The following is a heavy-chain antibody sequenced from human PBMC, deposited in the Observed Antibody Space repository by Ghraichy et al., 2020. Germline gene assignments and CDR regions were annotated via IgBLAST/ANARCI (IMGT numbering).Heavy chain of an antibody. D-gene: IGHD6-13*01. CDR2: INPSGGST. Sequence: ASVKVSCKASGYTFTSDYMHWVRQAPGQGLEWIGIINPSGGSTSYAQKFQGRLTMTRDTSTSTVYMELSSLRSEDTAVYYCARDRVAARGIWEYYYGMDVWGQGTTVTVSS. CDR3: ARDRVAARGIWEYYYGMDV. V-gene: IGHV1-46*01. J-gene: IGHJ6*02. CDR1: GYTFTSDY.